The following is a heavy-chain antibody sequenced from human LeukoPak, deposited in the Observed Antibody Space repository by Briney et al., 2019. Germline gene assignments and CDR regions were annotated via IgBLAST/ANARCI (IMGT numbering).Heavy chain of an antibody. CDR1: GGSISSSTYY. CDR2: IYYSGST. J-gene: IGHJ4*02. Sequence: SETLSLTCTVSGGSISSSTYYWGWIRQPPGKGLEWIGSIYYSGSTYYNPSLKNRLTISVDTSKNQFSLKLSSVTAADTAVYYCARTRYYYGSRSYGAPYYFDYWGQGTLVTVSS. V-gene: IGHV4-39*01. D-gene: IGHD3-10*01. CDR3: ARTRYYYGSRSYGAPYYFDY.